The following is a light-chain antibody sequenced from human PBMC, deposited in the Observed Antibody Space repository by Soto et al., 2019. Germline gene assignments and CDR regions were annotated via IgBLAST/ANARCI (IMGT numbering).Light chain of an antibody. CDR1: SSNIGSKT. Sequence: QSVLTQPPSASGTPGQRVTISCFGSSSNIGSKTVNWYQQLPGTAPKLLIYSNNQRPSGVPDRFSGSKSGTSASLAISGLQSEDEADYYCAAWDDSLNGVVFGGGTKVTVL. CDR2: SNN. V-gene: IGLV1-44*01. CDR3: AAWDDSLNGVV. J-gene: IGLJ2*01.